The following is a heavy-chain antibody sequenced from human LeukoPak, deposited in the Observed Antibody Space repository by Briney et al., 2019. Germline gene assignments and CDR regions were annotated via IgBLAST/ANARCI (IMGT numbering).Heavy chain of an antibody. J-gene: IGHJ4*02. D-gene: IGHD3-10*01. CDR1: GYTFTSYG. CDR2: ISAYNGNT. V-gene: IGHV1-18*01. Sequence: ASVKVSCKASGYTFTSYGISWVRQAPGQGLEWMGWISAYNGNTNYAQKFQGRVTMTRNTSISTAYMELSSLRSEDTAVYYCARPGDYYGSGSYYKLWGQGTLVTVSS. CDR3: ARPGDYYGSGSYYKL.